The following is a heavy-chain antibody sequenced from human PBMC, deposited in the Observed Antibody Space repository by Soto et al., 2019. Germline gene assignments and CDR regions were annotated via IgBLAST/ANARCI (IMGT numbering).Heavy chain of an antibody. Sequence: QLQLQESGPGLVKPSETLSLTCTVSRGSISSGTNYWAWIRQPPGKGLEWIANIYYSGSTFYNPSLKRRVTISLDTSKNPFSLKLRSVTAADTAVSYCARHEAGWYFDSWGQGTLVTVSS. V-gene: IGHV4-39*01. CDR1: RGSISSGTNY. J-gene: IGHJ4*02. CDR2: IYYSGST. D-gene: IGHD6-25*01. CDR3: ARHEAGWYFDS.